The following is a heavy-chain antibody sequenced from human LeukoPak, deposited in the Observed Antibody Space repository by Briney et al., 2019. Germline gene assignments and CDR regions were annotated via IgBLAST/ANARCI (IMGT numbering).Heavy chain of an antibody. J-gene: IGHJ4*02. Sequence: GESLKISCKGSGYSFMSYWIAWVRQMPGKGLEWMGIIYPGDSDTRYSPSFQGQVTISADKSISTAFLQWSSLKASDTAIYYCARREEMATVNSFEYWGQGTLVTVSS. D-gene: IGHD5-24*01. CDR3: ARREEMATVNSFEY. CDR2: IYPGDSDT. CDR1: GYSFMSYW. V-gene: IGHV5-51*01.